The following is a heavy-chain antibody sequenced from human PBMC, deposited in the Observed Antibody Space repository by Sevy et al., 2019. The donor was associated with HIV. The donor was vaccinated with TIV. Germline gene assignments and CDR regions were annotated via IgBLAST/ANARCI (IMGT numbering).Heavy chain of an antibody. CDR1: GFTFSASA. Sequence: GGSLRLSCAASGFTFSASAMHWVRQASGKGLEWVGRIRSKTNNYATAYGASVKGRFTISRDDSKNTAYLLMDSLKTGDTAVYYCSRAVEPYNGMDVWGQGTTVTVSS. CDR2: IRSKTNNYAT. D-gene: IGHD1-26*01. CDR3: SRAVEPYNGMDV. V-gene: IGHV3-73*01. J-gene: IGHJ6*02.